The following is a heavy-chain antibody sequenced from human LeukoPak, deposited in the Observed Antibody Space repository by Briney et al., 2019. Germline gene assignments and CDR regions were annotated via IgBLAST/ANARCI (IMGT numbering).Heavy chain of an antibody. CDR1: GLTFNSYR. J-gene: IGHJ4*02. D-gene: IGHD6-19*01. V-gene: IGHV3-21*01. CDR2: ISSSSSYI. CDR3: AREEWLEDY. Sequence: GGPLTLSCAPSGLTFNSYRMNWVRQAPGKGLEWVSSISSSSSYIYYADSVKGRFTISRDNAKNSLCLQMNSLRAEDTAVYYCAREEWLEDYWGQGTLVTVSS.